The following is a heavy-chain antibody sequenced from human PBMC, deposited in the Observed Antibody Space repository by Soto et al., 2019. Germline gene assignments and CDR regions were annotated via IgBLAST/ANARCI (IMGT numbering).Heavy chain of an antibody. D-gene: IGHD3-22*01. CDR1: GGTFSSYA. CDR3: AGDGAYYYDSSGYPRDYYYCGMDV. J-gene: IGHJ6*02. V-gene: IGHV1-69*06. Sequence: QVQLVQSGAEVKKPGSSVKVSCKASGGTFSSYAISWVRQAPGQGLEWMGGIIPIFGTANYAQKFQGRVTITADKSTSTAYRELSSLRSEDTAVYYWAGDGAYYYDSSGYPRDYYYCGMDVCGQGTTVTVSS. CDR2: IIPIFGTA.